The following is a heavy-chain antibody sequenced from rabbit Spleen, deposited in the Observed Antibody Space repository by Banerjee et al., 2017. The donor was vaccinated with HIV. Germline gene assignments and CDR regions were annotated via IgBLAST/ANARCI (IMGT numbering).Heavy chain of an antibody. J-gene: IGHJ4*01. CDR1: GFSFSNKAV. D-gene: IGHD2-1*01. CDR2: INAVTGKA. Sequence: QEQLVESGGGLVKPEGSLKLSCTASGFSFSNKAVMCWVRQAPGKGLEWIACINAVTGKAVYASWAKGRFIMSRTSSTTVTLQMTSLTDADTATYFCVRDLGYDDYSEKGYFNLWGQGTLVTVS. CDR3: VRDLGYDDYSEKGYFNL. V-gene: IGHV1S45*01.